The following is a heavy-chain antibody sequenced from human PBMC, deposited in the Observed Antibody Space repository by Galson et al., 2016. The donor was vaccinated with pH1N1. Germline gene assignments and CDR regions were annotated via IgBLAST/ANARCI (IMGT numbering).Heavy chain of an antibody. Sequence: ETLSLTCAVYGGSFSGHYWTWIRQSPGKGLEWIGEVSNRGSTNYNPSLRGRVTISLDTSKNQFSLHLRSLTATDTSLYYCARGFGYYGSGSYQRVVFDVWGQGTMVTVSS. D-gene: IGHD3-10*01. J-gene: IGHJ3*01. CDR2: VSNRGST. CDR3: ARGFGYYGSGSYQRVVFDV. V-gene: IGHV4-34*01. CDR1: GGSFSGHY.